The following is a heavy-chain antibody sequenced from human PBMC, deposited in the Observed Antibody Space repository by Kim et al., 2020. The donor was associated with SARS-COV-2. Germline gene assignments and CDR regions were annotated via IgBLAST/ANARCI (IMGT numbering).Heavy chain of an antibody. V-gene: IGHV4-30-2*01. J-gene: IGHJ6*02. CDR1: GGSISSGGYS. D-gene: IGHD4-17*01. CDR2: IYQSGST. Sequence: SETLSLTCAVSGGSISSGGYSWSWIRQPPGKGLEWIGYIYQSGSTYYNPSLKSRVTISVDRSKNQFSLKLSSVTAADTAVYYCARVVYGLGWNYGMDVWGQGTTVTVSS. CDR3: ARVVYGLGWNYGMDV.